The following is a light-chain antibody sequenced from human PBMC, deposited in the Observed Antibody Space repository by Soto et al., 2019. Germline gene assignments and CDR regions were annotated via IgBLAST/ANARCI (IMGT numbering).Light chain of an antibody. CDR2: AAS. J-gene: IGKJ4*01. CDR1: QSISTY. CDR3: QQSYTAPLT. Sequence: DIQMTQSPSSLSASVGDRVTITCRASQSISTYLNWYQQNPGKAPNLLIFAASTLQSGVPSRFSGSGSGTDFTLTIRSLQPEDFATYYCQQSYTAPLTFGGGTKVDIK. V-gene: IGKV1-39*01.